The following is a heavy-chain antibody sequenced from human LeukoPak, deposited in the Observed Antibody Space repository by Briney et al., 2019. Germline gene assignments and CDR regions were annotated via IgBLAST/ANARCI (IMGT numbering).Heavy chain of an antibody. CDR3: ARVEVPRDINDWYFDL. CDR1: GYSIAHGFF. V-gene: IGHV4-38-2*02. Sequence: SETLSLTCTVSGYSIAHGFFWAWIRQPPGGGLEWIGSLYHSGTTYYNASLKSRISTSVDTSKNQFSLKLRLVTAADTAVYYCARVEVPRDINDWYFDLWGRGTLVTVSS. J-gene: IGHJ2*01. CDR2: LYHSGTT. D-gene: IGHD2-15*01.